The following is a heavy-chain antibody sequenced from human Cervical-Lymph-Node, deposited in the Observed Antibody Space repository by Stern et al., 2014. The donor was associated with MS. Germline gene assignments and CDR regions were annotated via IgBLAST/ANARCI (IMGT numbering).Heavy chain of an antibody. Sequence: VQLVQSGAEVKKPGSSVKVSCKTSGDNFRNHAFTWVRQAPGQGLEWMGGIIPVYGSANYAQELPGRVTVNEDASTNTVYMELSSLRSEDTAMFYCARSFRRYYDSSGYPDALDMWGQGTMVTVSS. J-gene: IGHJ3*02. CDR1: GDNFRNHA. D-gene: IGHD3-22*01. V-gene: IGHV1-69*01. CDR3: ARSFRRYYDSSGYPDALDM. CDR2: IIPVYGSA.